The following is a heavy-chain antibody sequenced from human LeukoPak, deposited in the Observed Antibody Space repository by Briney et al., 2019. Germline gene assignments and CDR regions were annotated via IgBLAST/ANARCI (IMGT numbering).Heavy chain of an antibody. CDR1: GYTFTSYY. V-gene: IGHV1-46*03. CDR2: INPSGGST. D-gene: IGHD3-3*01. J-gene: IGHJ5*02. CDR3: AREAATIFGVVIMSWFDP. Sequence: ASVKVSCKASGYTFTSYYMHWVRQAPGQGLEWMGIINPSGGSTSYAQKSQGRVTMTRDTSTSTVYMELSSLRSEDTAVYYCAREAATIFGVVIMSWFDPWGQGTLVTVSS.